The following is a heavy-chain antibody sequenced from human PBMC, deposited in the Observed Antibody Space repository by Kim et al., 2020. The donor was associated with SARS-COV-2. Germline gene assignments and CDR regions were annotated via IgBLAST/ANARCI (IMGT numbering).Heavy chain of an antibody. V-gene: IGHV1-2*02. CDR3: ARNDYGDYQGAFDI. Sequence: QKFQGRVTMTRETSISTAYMELSRLGSDDTAVYYCARNDYGDYQGAFDIWGQGTMVTVSS. D-gene: IGHD4-17*01. J-gene: IGHJ3*02.